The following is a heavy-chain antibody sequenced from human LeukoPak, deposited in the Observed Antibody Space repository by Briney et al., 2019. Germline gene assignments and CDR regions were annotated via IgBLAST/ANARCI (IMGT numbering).Heavy chain of an antibody. D-gene: IGHD3-10*01. J-gene: IGHJ6*02. CDR2: IDPSDSYT. CDR1: GYSFTSYW. CDR3: ARSRGRLWFRELLDYYYGMDV. Sequence: GESLKISCKGSGYSFTSYWISWVRQMPGKGLEWMGRIDPSDSYTNYSPSFQGHVTISADKSISTAYLQWSSLKASDTAMYYCARSRGRLWFRELLDYYYGMDVWGQGTTVTVSS. V-gene: IGHV5-10-1*01.